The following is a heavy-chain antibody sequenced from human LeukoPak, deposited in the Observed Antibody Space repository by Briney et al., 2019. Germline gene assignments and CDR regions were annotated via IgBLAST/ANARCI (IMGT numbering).Heavy chain of an antibody. CDR2: ISGSGGST. J-gene: IGHJ2*01. D-gene: IGHD6-25*01. Sequence: GGSLRLSCAASGFTFSGYAMSWVRQAPGKGLEWVSAISGSGGSTYYADSVKGRFTISRDNSKNSLYLQMNSLRVEDTAVYYCAKDSQGLGLSSYWYSDLWGRGTLVTVSS. CDR1: GFTFSGYA. CDR3: AKDSQGLGLSSYWYSDL. V-gene: IGHV3-23*01.